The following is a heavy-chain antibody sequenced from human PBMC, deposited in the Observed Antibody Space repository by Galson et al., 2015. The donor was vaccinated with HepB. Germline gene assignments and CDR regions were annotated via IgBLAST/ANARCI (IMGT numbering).Heavy chain of an antibody. Sequence: SVKVSCKASGYTFTSYGISWVRQAPGQGLEWMGWISAYNGNTNYAQKLQGRVTMTTDTSTSKAYMELRSLRSDDTAVYYCARDRVYSSSSQEQWLVRWIDYWGQGTLVTVSS. CDR1: GYTFTSYG. CDR2: ISAYNGNT. CDR3: ARDRVYSSSSQEQWLVRWIDY. V-gene: IGHV1-18*04. D-gene: IGHD6-19*01. J-gene: IGHJ4*02.